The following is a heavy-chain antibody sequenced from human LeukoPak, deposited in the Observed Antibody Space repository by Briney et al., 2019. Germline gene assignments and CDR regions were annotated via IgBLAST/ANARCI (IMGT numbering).Heavy chain of an antibody. V-gene: IGHV4-31*03. Sequence: SQTLSLTCTVSGGSISSGGYYWSWIRQHPGKGLEWIGYIYYSGSTYYNPSLKSRVTISVDTSKNQFSLKLSSVTAADTAVYYCARGKYCTNGVCPYDYWGQGTLVTVSS. D-gene: IGHD2-8*01. J-gene: IGHJ4*02. CDR2: IYYSGST. CDR1: GGSISSGGYY. CDR3: ARGKYCTNGVCPYDY.